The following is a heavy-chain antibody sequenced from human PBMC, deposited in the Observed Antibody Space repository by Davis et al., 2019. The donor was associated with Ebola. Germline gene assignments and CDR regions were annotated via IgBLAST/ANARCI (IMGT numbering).Heavy chain of an antibody. D-gene: IGHD6-6*01. Sequence: GESLKISCAASGFTFSSYSMNWVRQAPGKGLKWVSSISSSSSYIYYADSVKGRFTISRDNAKNSLYLQMNSLRAEDTAVYYCARSSIAARPGYYYGMDVWGQGTTVTVSS. V-gene: IGHV3-21*01. J-gene: IGHJ6*02. CDR1: GFTFSSYS. CDR2: ISSSSSYI. CDR3: ARSSIAARPGYYYGMDV.